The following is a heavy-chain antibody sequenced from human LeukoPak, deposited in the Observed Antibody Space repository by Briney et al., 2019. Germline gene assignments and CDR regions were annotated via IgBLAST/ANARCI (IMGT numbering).Heavy chain of an antibody. Sequence: ASVKVSCKASGGTFSSYAISWVRQGPGQGLEWMGGIIPIFGTANYAQKFQGRVTITADESTSTAYMELSSRRSEDTAVYYCARGRGGYDSSAYGAFDIWGQGTMVTVSS. CDR3: ARGRGGYDSSAYGAFDI. V-gene: IGHV1-69*01. J-gene: IGHJ3*02. CDR2: IIPIFGTA. D-gene: IGHD3-22*01. CDR1: GGTFSSYA.